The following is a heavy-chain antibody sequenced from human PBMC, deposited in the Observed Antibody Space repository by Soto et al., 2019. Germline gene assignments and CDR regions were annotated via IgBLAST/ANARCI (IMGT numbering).Heavy chain of an antibody. Sequence: SQTLSLTCAISGDSVSSNSAAWNWIRQSPSRGLEWLGRTYYRSKWYNDYAVSVKSRITINPDTSKNQFSLQLNSVTPEDTAVYYCARGYSSSWYRGILNFYYWGQGTLVTVSS. CDR2: TYYRSKWYN. D-gene: IGHD6-13*01. J-gene: IGHJ4*02. V-gene: IGHV6-1*01. CDR1: GDSVSSNSAA. CDR3: ARGYSSSWYRGILNFYY.